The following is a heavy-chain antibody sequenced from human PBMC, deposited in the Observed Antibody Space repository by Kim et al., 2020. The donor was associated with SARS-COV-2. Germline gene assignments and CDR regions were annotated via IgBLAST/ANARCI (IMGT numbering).Heavy chain of an antibody. Sequence: GDKHYSTSLKTRLTISKDTSKNQVVITMTNMDPVDTATYYCARGRYYYDFWGQGTLVTVSS. CDR3: ARGRYYYDF. V-gene: IGHV2-70*19. J-gene: IGHJ4*02. CDR2: GDK.